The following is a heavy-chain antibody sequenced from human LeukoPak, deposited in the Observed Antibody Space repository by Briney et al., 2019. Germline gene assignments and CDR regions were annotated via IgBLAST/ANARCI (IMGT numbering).Heavy chain of an antibody. J-gene: IGHJ4*02. V-gene: IGHV1-69*04. CDR3: ARDLDEVVLGAWDY. Sequence: ASVKVSCKASGGTFSSYAISWVRPAPGQGLEWMGRIIPILGIANYAQKFQGRVTITADKSTSTAYMEQSSLRSEDTAVYYCARDLDEVVLGAWDYWGQGTLVTVSS. D-gene: IGHD2-2*01. CDR2: IIPILGIA. CDR1: GGTFSSYA.